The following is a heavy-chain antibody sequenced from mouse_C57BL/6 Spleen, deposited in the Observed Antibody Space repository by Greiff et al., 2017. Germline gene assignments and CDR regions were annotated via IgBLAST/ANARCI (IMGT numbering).Heavy chain of an antibody. Sequence: VQLKESGAELVRPGTSVKMSCKASGYTFTNYWIGWAKQRPGHGLEWIGDIYPGGGYTNYNEKFKGKATLTADKSSSTAYMQFSSLTSEDSAIYYCARLGDYDRVFDYWGQGTTLTVSS. V-gene: IGHV1-63*01. D-gene: IGHD2-4*01. CDR3: ARLGDYDRVFDY. J-gene: IGHJ2*01. CDR2: IYPGGGYT. CDR1: GYTFTNYW.